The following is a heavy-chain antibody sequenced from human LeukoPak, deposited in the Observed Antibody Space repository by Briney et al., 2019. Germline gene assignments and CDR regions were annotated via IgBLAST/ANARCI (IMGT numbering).Heavy chain of an antibody. J-gene: IGHJ4*02. Sequence: GGSLRLPCATSGFTFSSYSMNWVRQAPGKGLEWVSSISSHSIYIYYADSVRGRFTFSRDNAKNSLYLQMNSLRAEDTAVYYCARGEGDYGGNFVGDYWGQGTLVTVSS. D-gene: IGHD4-23*01. CDR3: ARGEGDYGGNFVGDY. V-gene: IGHV3-21*06. CDR2: ISSHSIYI. CDR1: GFTFSSYS.